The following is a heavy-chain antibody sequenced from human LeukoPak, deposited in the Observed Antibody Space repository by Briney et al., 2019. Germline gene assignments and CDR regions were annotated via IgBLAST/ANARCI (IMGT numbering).Heavy chain of an antibody. CDR1: GFTFSSYS. CDR3: ARGNGRFDY. Sequence: GGSLRLSCAASGFTFSSYSMNWVRQAPGKGLQWVSYISSSSSTIYYADSVKGRFTISRDNAKNSLYPQMNSLRAEDTAIYYCARGNGRFDYWGQGTLVIVSS. V-gene: IGHV3-48*01. CDR2: ISSSSSTI. D-gene: IGHD2-8*01. J-gene: IGHJ4*02.